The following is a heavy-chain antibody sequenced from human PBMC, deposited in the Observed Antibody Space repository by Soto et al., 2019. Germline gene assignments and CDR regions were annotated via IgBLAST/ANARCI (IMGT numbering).Heavy chain of an antibody. CDR2: ITSSGAA. V-gene: IGHV3-23*01. J-gene: IGHJ5*02. D-gene: IGHD3-22*01. CDR3: AKGESSVSARDFDP. CDR1: GFTFNNYA. Sequence: DVQLLESGGDLAQPGGSLRLSCEASGFTFNNYAIAWVRQAPGKGLEWVSGITSSGAAYYADSVKGRFTISRDNSENTLYLQMNSLRAEDTAVYYCAKGESSVSARDFDPWGQGTLVTVSS.